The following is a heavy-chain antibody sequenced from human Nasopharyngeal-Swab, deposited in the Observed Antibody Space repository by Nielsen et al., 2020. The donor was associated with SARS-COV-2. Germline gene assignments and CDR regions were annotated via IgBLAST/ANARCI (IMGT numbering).Heavy chain of an antibody. D-gene: IGHD4-17*01. Sequence: GGSLRLSCAASGFTFSSYGMRWVRQAPGKGLEWVAVIWYDGSNKYYADSVKGRFTISRDNSKNTLYLQMNSLRAEDTAVYYCARDRTVTTTVYFDYWGQGTLVTVSS. J-gene: IGHJ4*02. CDR1: GFTFSSYG. CDR2: IWYDGSNK. CDR3: ARDRTVTTTVYFDY. V-gene: IGHV3-33*01.